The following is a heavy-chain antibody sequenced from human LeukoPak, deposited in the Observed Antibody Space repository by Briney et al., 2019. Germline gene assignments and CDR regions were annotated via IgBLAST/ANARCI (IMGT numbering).Heavy chain of an antibody. D-gene: IGHD3/OR15-3a*01. CDR3: AVAPVVTFDI. J-gene: IGHJ4*02. CDR1: DGSISSSSYY. Sequence: SQTLSLTCTVSDGSISSSSYYWGWIRQPPGKGLEWIGSIYYSGSTYYNPSLKSRVTISVDTSKNQFSLKLSSVTAADTAVYYCAVAPVVTFDIWGQGTLVTVSS. CDR2: IYYSGST. V-gene: IGHV4-39*01.